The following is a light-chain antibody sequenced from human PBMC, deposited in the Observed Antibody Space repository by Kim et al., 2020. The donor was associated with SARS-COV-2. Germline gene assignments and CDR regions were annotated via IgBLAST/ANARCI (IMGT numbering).Light chain of an antibody. CDR3: QQYNNSPPYT. CDR2: GAS. J-gene: IGKJ2*01. CDR1: KSVSIN. Sequence: EVVMPPSPATLSVSPGDRATLSCRASKSVSINLAWYQQKPGQAPRLLIYGASSRATGIPARFSASGSGTEFTLTISSLQYEDFAVYYCQQYNNSPPYTFGQGTKLEI. V-gene: IGKV3-15*01.